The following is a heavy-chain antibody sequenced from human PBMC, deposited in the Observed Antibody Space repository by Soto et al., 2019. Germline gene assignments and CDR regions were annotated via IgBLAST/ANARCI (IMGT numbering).Heavy chain of an antibody. V-gene: IGHV1-18*01. CDR1: GYTFTSYG. D-gene: IGHD3-22*01. J-gene: IGHJ3*02. CDR3: ARVPPIDYYDSSGYAFHI. CDR2: ISAYNGNT. Sequence: ASVKVSCKASGYTFTSYGISWVRQAPGQGLEWMGWISAYNGNTNYAQKLQGRVTMTTDTSTSTAYMELRSLRSDDTAVYYCARVPPIDYYDSSGYAFHIWGQGTMVTVSS.